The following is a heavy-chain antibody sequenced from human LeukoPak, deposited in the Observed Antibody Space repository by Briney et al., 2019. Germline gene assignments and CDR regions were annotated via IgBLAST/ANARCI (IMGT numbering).Heavy chain of an antibody. J-gene: IGHJ6*03. D-gene: IGHD3-10*01. CDR2: ISWNSGSI. Sequence: PGGSLRLSCAASGFTFDDYAMHWVRQAPGKGLEWVSGISWNSGSIGYADSVKGRFTISRDNAKNSLYLQMNSLRAEDTALYYCAKDMVWFGDGEYMDVWGKGTTVTISS. CDR1: GFTFDDYA. CDR3: AKDMVWFGDGEYMDV. V-gene: IGHV3-9*01.